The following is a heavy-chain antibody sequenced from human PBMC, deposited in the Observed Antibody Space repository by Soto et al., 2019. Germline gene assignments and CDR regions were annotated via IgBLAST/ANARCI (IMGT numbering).Heavy chain of an antibody. J-gene: IGHJ6*03. CDR2: IYPGDSDT. D-gene: IGHD3-3*01. CDR3: ARHPGDFWSGYRYYYYMEV. V-gene: IGHV5-51*01. Sequence: PRESLKISGKGSGYSFTSYWIGWVRQMPGKGLEWMGIIYPGDSDTRYSPSFQGQVTISADKSISTAYLQWSSLKASDTAMYYCARHPGDFWSGYRYYYYMEVWGKGTTVTVSS. CDR1: GYSFTSYW.